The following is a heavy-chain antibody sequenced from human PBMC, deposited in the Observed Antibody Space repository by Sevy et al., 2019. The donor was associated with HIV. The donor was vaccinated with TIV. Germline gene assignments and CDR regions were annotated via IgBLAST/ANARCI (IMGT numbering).Heavy chain of an antibody. V-gene: IGHV3-7*03. J-gene: IGHJ3*02. CDR2: INQDGSQK. CDR3: TRMDDSSSWYGDDLFDI. D-gene: IGHD6-13*01. CDR1: GFTFTTYW. Sequence: GGSLRLSCGVSGFTFTTYWMSWVRQSPGKGLDWVADINQDGSQKYYVDSVKGRFTISRDNAKNSLSLQMNSLRAEDTAVYYCTRMDDSSSWYGDDLFDIWGQGTMVTVSS.